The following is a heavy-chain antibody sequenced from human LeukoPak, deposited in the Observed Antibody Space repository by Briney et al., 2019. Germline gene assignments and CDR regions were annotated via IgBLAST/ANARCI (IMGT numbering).Heavy chain of an antibody. J-gene: IGHJ6*03. CDR1: GGSITSSIYY. V-gene: IGHV4-39*07. CDR2: IYYSGST. Sequence: SEALSLTCTVSGGSITSSIYYWGWIRQPPGKGLEWIGTIYYSGSTYYNPSLKSRVTISVDTSKNQFSLKLNSVTAADTAVYYCAREMCGGGSCYRNYYYYYMDVWGKGTTVTVSS. CDR3: AREMCGGGSCYRNYYYYYMDV. D-gene: IGHD2-15*01.